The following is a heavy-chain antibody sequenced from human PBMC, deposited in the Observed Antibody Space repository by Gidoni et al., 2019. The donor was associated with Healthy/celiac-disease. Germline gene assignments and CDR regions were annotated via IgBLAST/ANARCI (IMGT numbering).Heavy chain of an antibody. CDR3: AKVWRDRYCSGGSCYSGDV. Sequence: QVQLVESGGGVVQPGRSLRLYCAASGFTFSSYGMHWVRQAPGKGLEWVAVISYDGSNKYYADSVKGRFTISRDNSKNTLYLQMNSLRAEDTAVYYCAKVWRDRYCSGGSCYSGDVWGQGTTVTVSS. V-gene: IGHV3-30*18. D-gene: IGHD2-15*01. CDR2: ISYDGSNK. CDR1: GFTFSSYG. J-gene: IGHJ6*02.